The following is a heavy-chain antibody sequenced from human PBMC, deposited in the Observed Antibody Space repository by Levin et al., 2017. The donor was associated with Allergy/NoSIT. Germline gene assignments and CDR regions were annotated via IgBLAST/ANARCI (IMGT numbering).Heavy chain of an antibody. Sequence: SQTLSLTCVVSGGSITSYFWSWIRQPPGKGLEWIGYMYSSGNAKYNPSLMSRVTISVDTSKNQFSLKLSSVTAADTAVYYCARTGYCGSFSCSKAGDPFDIWGQGTRVTVSS. CDR3: ARTGYCGSFSCSKAGDPFDI. V-gene: IGHV4-59*08. CDR2: MYSSGNA. D-gene: IGHD2-2*01. CDR1: GGSITSYF. J-gene: IGHJ3*02.